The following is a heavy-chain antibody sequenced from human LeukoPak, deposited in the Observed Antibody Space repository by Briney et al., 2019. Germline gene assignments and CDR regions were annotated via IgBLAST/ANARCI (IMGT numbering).Heavy chain of an antibody. CDR2: INTNSGGT. J-gene: IGHJ4*02. Sequence: ASVTVSYKASGYTFTGYYMHWVRQAPGKGSEGMGWINTNSGGTNYAKKFQGRVTMTRDTSISTAYMELSRLRSDDTAVYYCARDVPSGLYSGGRDYFDYWGQGTLVTVS. CDR3: ARDVPSGLYSGGRDYFDY. D-gene: IGHD6-19*01. CDR1: GYTFTGYY. V-gene: IGHV1-2*02.